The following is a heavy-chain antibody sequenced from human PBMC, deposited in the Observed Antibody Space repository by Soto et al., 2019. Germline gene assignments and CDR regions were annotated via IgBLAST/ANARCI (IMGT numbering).Heavy chain of an antibody. J-gene: IGHJ4*02. V-gene: IGHV3-53*02. CDR1: GFSVSSNY. Sequence: EVQLVETGGGLIQPGGSLRLSCAASGFSVSSNYMSWVRQAPGTGLEWVSVFYTGGGTYYADSVKGRFTISRDNSKNTLYLQMNNLRAEETAMYYCASAKGQWLIHYFDYWGQGALVTVSS. CDR3: ASAKGQWLIHYFDY. D-gene: IGHD5-12*01. CDR2: FYTGGGT.